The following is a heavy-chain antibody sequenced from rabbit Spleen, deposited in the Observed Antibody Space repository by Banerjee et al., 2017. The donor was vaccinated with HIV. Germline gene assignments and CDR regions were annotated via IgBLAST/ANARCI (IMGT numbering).Heavy chain of an antibody. CDR2: INMVTGKS. Sequence: QQQLVESGGGLVKPGASPTLTCKASGFDFSDRCVMCWVRQAPGKGLEWITCINMVTGKSVYASWAKGRFIMSRTSSTKVTLQMTSLTAADTATYFCARDGSGRGPDFNLWGPGTLVTVS. CDR3: ARDGSGRGPDFNL. D-gene: IGHD3-1*01. V-gene: IGHV1S45*01. J-gene: IGHJ4*01. CDR1: GFDFSDRCV.